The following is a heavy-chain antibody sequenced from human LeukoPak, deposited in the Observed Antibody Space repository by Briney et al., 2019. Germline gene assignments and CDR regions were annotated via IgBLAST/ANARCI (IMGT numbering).Heavy chain of an antibody. CDR2: ITTNTGNP. D-gene: IGHD1-1*01. J-gene: IGHJ3*02. V-gene: IGHV7-4-1*02. Sequence: ASVKVSCKGSGYTFTSYAMSWVREAPGQRLERMGWITTNTGNPTYAQGFTGRFVFSLDTSVSTAYLQISSLTAEDTAVYYCARDGPHNDAFDIWGQGTMVTLSS. CDR1: GYTFTSYA. CDR3: ARDGPHNDAFDI.